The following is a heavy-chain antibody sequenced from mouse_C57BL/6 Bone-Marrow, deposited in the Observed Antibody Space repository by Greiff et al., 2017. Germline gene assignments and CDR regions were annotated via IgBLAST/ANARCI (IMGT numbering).Heavy chain of an antibody. CDR3: ARHEGPYYYSNHYFDY. D-gene: IGHD2-5*01. CDR1: DYTFTEYT. CDR2: FYPGSGSI. Sequence: VQLQQSGAELVKPGASVKLSCKASDYTFTEYTIHWVKQRSGQGLEWIGWFYPGSGSIKYNEKFKDKATLTADKSSSTVYMELSRLTSEDSAVYFCARHEGPYYYSNHYFDYWGQGTTLTVSS. J-gene: IGHJ2*01. V-gene: IGHV1-62-2*01.